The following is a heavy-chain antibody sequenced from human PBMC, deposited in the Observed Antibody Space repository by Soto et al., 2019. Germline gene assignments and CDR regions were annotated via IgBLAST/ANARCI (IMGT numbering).Heavy chain of an antibody. CDR1: GGSISSSSYY. J-gene: IGHJ4*02. V-gene: IGHV4-39*01. CDR2: IYYSGST. Sequence: QLQLQESVPGLVKPSETLSLTCTVSGGSISSSSYYWGWIRQPPGKGLEWIGSIYYSGSTYFNPSLKSRVTISVDTSKNQFSLKLSSVTAADTAVYYCVRRYGDYVLDSWGQGTLVTVSS. D-gene: IGHD4-17*01. CDR3: VRRYGDYVLDS.